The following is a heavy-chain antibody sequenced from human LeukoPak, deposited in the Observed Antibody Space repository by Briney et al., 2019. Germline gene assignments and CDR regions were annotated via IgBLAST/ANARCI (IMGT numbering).Heavy chain of an antibody. CDR2: IYSGGST. CDR3: AREPRTMVRGVILSWFDP. D-gene: IGHD3-10*01. V-gene: IGHV3-53*01. J-gene: IGHJ5*02. Sequence: PGGSLRLSCAASGFTVSSNYMSWVRQAPGKGLEWVSVIYSGGSTYYADSVKGRFTISRDNSKNTLYLQMNSLRAEDTAVCYCAREPRTMVRGVILSWFDPWGQGTLVTVCS. CDR1: GFTVSSNY.